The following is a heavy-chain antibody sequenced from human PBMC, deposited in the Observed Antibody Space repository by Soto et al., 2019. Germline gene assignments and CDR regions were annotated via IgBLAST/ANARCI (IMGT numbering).Heavy chain of an antibody. D-gene: IGHD6-19*01. Sequence: SETLSLTCAVYGGSFSGYYWSWIRQPPGKGLEWIGEINHSGSTNYNPSLKSRVTISVDTSKNQFSLKLSSVTAADTAVYYCARVDPPAVAGKEGDYWGQGTLVTVSS. CDR1: GGSFSGYY. CDR2: INHSGST. V-gene: IGHV4-34*01. J-gene: IGHJ4*02. CDR3: ARVDPPAVAGKEGDY.